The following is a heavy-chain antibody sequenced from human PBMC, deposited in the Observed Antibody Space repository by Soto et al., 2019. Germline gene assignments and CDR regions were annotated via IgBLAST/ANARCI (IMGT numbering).Heavy chain of an antibody. Sequence: QVQLVQSGAEVKKPGASVKVSCKASGYTFTSYGISWVRQAPGQGLEWVGWTSAYNGNTNYAQKLQGRVTMTPATSTSTAYMELRSLRSDDTAVYYCARRQWLVGGYYYGLDVWGQGTTVTVSS. CDR1: GYTFTSYG. J-gene: IGHJ6*02. D-gene: IGHD6-19*01. CDR3: ARRQWLVGGYYYGLDV. V-gene: IGHV1-18*01. CDR2: TSAYNGNT.